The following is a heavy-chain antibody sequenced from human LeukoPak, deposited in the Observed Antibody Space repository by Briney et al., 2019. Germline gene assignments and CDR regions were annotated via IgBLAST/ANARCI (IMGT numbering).Heavy chain of an antibody. CDR2: ISGSGVHT. CDR1: EFTFRNHA. V-gene: IGHV3-23*01. Sequence: PAGGSLRLSYAASEFTFRNHAMNWVCQAPGKGLEWVSIISGSGVHTYYANSVRGRFTISRDNSKNTLYLQMNSLRAEDTAMYYCGRALYGDNGLDYWGQGTLVTVSS. D-gene: IGHD4-17*01. CDR3: GRALYGDNGLDY. J-gene: IGHJ4*02.